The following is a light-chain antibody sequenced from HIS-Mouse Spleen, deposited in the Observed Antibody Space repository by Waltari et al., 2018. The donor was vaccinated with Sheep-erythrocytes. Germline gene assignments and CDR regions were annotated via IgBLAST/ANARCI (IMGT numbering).Light chain of an antibody. CDR3: MQALQTPLT. J-gene: IGKJ4*01. CDR2: LGS. CDR1: QSLLHSIGYNY. V-gene: IGKV2-28*01. Sequence: TQPASVSGSPGQSITISCRSSQSLLHSIGYNYLDWYLQKPGQSPQLLIYLGSNRASGVPDRFSGSGSGTDFTLKISRVEAEDVGVYYCMQALQTPLTFGGGTKVEIK.